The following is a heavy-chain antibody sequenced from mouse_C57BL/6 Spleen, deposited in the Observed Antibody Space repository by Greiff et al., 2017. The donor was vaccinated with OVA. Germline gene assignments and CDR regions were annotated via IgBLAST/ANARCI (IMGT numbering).Heavy chain of an antibody. Sequence: VQLVESGPGLVQPSQTLSISCTASGFSFTSYGVHWVRQSPGKGLEWLGVMWSGGSTDYNAAFISRLSISKDNSMSQVFFKMNSLQADDTAIYYCAGNYACWGEYFDVWGTGTTVTVSS. J-gene: IGHJ1*03. D-gene: IGHD4-1*01. V-gene: IGHV2-2*01. CDR3: AGNYACWGEYFDV. CDR2: MWSGGST. CDR1: GFSFTSYG.